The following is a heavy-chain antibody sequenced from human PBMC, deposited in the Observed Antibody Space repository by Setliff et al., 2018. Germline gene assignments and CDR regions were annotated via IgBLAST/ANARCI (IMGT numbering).Heavy chain of an antibody. J-gene: IGHJ5*02. V-gene: IGHV1-3*04. CDR1: GYTLTELS. D-gene: IGHD5-18*01. CDR3: ARGSRPLWGA. CDR2: INTDNGNT. Sequence: ASVKVSCKVSGYTLTELSRHWVRQAPGKGLEWMGWINTDNGNTRYSQNFQDRVTITRDTSATTAFVELSSLRSDDTAVYFCARGSRPLWGAWGQGTLVTVSS.